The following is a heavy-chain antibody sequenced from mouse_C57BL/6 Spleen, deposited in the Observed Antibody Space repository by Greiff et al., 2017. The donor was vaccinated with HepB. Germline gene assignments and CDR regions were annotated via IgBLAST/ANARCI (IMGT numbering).Heavy chain of an antibody. J-gene: IGHJ1*03. D-gene: IGHD1-1*01. CDR1: GYTFTSYW. Sequence: QVQLQQPGAELVRPGSSVKLSCKASGYTFTSYWMHWVKQRPIQGLEWIGNIDPSDSETHYNQKFKDKATLTVDKSSSTAYMQLSSLTSEDSAVYYCARRVITTVVATYYWYFDVWGTGTTVTVSS. CDR3: ARRVITTVVATYYWYFDV. V-gene: IGHV1-52*01. CDR2: IDPSDSET.